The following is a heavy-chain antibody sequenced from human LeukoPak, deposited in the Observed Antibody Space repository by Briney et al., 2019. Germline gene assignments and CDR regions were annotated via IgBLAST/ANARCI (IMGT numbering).Heavy chain of an antibody. J-gene: IGHJ5*02. Sequence: SQTLSLTCTVSGGSISSGDYYWSRIRQPPGKGLEWIGYIYYSGSTYYNPSLKSRVTISVDTSKNQFSLKLSSVTAADTAVYYCARTLSLYDFWSGYYRIWFDPWGQGTLVTVSS. CDR2: IYYSGST. D-gene: IGHD3-3*01. CDR1: GGSISSGDYY. V-gene: IGHV4-30-4*08. CDR3: ARTLSLYDFWSGYYRIWFDP.